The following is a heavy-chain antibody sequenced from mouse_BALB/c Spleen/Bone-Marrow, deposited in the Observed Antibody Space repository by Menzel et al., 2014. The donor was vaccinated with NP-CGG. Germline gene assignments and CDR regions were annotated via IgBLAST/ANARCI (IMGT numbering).Heavy chain of an antibody. Sequence: DVHLVESGGGLVQPGGSLKLSCAASGFTFSNYGMSWVRQTPDKRLELVATINGNGGSTYYPDSVGGRFTISRDTAKNTLYLQMSSLKSEETAMYYCIRGNYGNYVDYFDFWGLGTTLTVSS. CDR2: INGNGGST. CDR3: IRGNYGNYVDYFDF. D-gene: IGHD2-1*01. V-gene: IGHV5-6-3*01. CDR1: GFTFSNYG. J-gene: IGHJ2*01.